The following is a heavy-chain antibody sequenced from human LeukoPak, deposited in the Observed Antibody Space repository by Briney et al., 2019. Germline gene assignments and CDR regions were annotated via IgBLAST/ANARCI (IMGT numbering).Heavy chain of an antibody. J-gene: IGHJ4*02. CDR2: ISYDGSNK. V-gene: IGHV3-30*03. CDR3: ARQEQLGNFDY. D-gene: IGHD6-6*01. Sequence: GGSLRLSCAASGFTFSSYGMHWVRQAPGKGLEWVAVISYDGSNKYYADSVKGRFTISRDNSKNTLYLQMNSLRAEYTAVYYCARQEQLGNFDYWGQGTLVTVSS. CDR1: GFTFSSYG.